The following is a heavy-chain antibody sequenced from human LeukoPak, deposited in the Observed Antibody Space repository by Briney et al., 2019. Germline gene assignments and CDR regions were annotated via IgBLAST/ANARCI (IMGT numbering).Heavy chain of an antibody. D-gene: IGHD2-15*01. J-gene: IGHJ4*02. Sequence: ASVKVSCKVSGYTLTELSMHWVRQAPGKGLEWMGGFDPEDGETIYAQKFQGRVTMTEDTSTDTAYMELSSLRSEDTAVYYCATGPVVVVAATGGYYFDYWGQGTLVTVSS. CDR2: FDPEDGET. CDR1: GYTLTELS. V-gene: IGHV1-24*01. CDR3: ATGPVVVVAATGGYYFDY.